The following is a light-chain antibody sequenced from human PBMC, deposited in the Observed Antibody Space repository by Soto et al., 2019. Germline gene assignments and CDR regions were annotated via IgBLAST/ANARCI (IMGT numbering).Light chain of an antibody. V-gene: IGKV3-11*01. CDR3: QQCNYWPRT. Sequence: VLTQSPATLSLSPGERATLSCRASQSVGSYLAWYQQKPAQAPRLLIYDASNRATGIPARFSGSGSGTDFTLTISSLEPEDFAVYYCQQCNYWPRTFGQGTKVDIK. J-gene: IGKJ1*01. CDR1: QSVGSY. CDR2: DAS.